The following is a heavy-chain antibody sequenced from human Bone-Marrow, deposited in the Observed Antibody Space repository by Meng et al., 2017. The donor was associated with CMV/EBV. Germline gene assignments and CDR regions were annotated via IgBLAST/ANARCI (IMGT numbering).Heavy chain of an antibody. CDR2: IGTAGDT. V-gene: IGHV3-13*01. CDR3: ARAFGSNYADWYFDL. D-gene: IGHD4-11*01. J-gene: IGHJ2*01. CDR1: GLTFRSYD. Sequence: SGLTFRSYDMHWVRQATGKGLEWVSAIGTAGDTYYPGSVKGRFTISRENAKNSLYLQMNSLRAGDTAVYYCARAFGSNYADWYFDLWGRGTLVTVSS.